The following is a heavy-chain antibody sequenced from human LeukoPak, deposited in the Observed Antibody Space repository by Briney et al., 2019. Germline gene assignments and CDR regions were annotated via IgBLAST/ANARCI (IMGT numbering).Heavy chain of an antibody. J-gene: IGHJ4*02. CDR2: IHYSGST. Sequence: SETLSLTCTVSGASISSHYWSWIRQPPGKGLEWIGYIHYSGSTNYNPSLKSRVTISIDTSKNQLSLTLNSVTSADTAVYYCARAGGIPTSALVLDYWGQGTLVTVSS. CDR3: ARAGGIPTSALVLDY. CDR1: GASISSHY. V-gene: IGHV4-59*11. D-gene: IGHD6-13*01.